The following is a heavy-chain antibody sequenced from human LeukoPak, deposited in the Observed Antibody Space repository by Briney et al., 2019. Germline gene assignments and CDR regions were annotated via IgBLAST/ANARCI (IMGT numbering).Heavy chain of an antibody. CDR2: ITYSGNT. CDR1: GGSISSGPYY. CDR3: ARELAAAGTINWFDP. V-gene: IGHV4-31*03. D-gene: IGHD6-13*01. J-gene: IGHJ5*02. Sequence: SETLSLTCTVSGGSISSGPYYWIWIRQHPGKGLEWIGYITYSGNTYYYPALNSRVTVSLDTSKTQFSLKLSSVTAADTAVYYCARELAAAGTINWFDPWGQGTLVTVSS.